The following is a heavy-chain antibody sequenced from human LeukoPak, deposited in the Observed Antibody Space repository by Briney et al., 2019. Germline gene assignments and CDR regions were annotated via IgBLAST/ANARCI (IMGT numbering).Heavy chain of an antibody. J-gene: IGHJ4*02. D-gene: IGHD7-27*01. Sequence: PSETLSLTCTVSGGSISSSSYYWGWIRQPPGKGLEWIGSIYYSGSTYYNPSLKSRVTISVDTSKNQFSLKLSSVTAADTAVYYCARDPWGSGGYFDYWGQGTLVTVSS. CDR1: GGSISSSSYY. CDR2: IYYSGST. V-gene: IGHV4-39*07. CDR3: ARDPWGSGGYFDY.